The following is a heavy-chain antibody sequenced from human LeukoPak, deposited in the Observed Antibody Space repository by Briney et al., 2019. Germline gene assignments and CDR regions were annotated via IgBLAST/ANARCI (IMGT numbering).Heavy chain of an antibody. V-gene: IGHV3-21*01. CDR1: GFTFSSYS. CDR3: ARHLQLLYFDY. Sequence: GGSLRLSCAASGFTFSSYSMNWVRQAPGKGLEWVSSTSSSSSYIYYADSVKGRFTISRDNAKNSLYLQMNSLRAEDTAVYYCARHLQLLYFDYWGQGTLVTVSS. J-gene: IGHJ4*02. CDR2: TSSSSSYI. D-gene: IGHD4-23*01.